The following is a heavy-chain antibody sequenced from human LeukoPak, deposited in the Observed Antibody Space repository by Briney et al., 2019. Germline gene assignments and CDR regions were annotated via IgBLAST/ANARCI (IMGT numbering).Heavy chain of an antibody. CDR2: INWNGGST. CDR1: GFTFDDYG. D-gene: IGHD2-2*01. CDR3: ARDRGYCSSTSCLHRRAFDI. V-gene: IGHV3-20*01. Sequence: RTGGSLRLSCAASGFTFDDYGMSWVRQAPGKGLEWVSGINWNGGSTGYADSVKGRFTISRDNAKNSLYLQMNSLRAEDTALYHCARDRGYCSSTSCLHRRAFDIWGQGTMVTVSS. J-gene: IGHJ3*02.